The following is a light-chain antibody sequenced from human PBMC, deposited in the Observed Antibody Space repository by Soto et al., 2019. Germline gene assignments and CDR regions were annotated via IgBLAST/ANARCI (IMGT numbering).Light chain of an antibody. J-gene: IGKJ3*01. CDR2: TAT. V-gene: IGKV1-39*01. CDR1: QSSSSY. CDR3: QQTYSTPLP. Sequence: DSQMAQSPASLSSSVGDRVALSCRASQSSSSYLNWYQQNPGTAPKLLIYTATHLQSGVPSRFSGSGSGTDFTITISSLQPEDFATYYCQQTYSTPLPFGPGTKWIS.